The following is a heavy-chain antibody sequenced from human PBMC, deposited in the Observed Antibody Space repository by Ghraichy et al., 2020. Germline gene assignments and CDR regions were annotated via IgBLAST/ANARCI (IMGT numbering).Heavy chain of an antibody. J-gene: IGHJ4*02. D-gene: IGHD1-26*01. CDR2: ISGSGGST. V-gene: IGHV3-23*01. CDR1: GFTFSSYA. CDR3: AKMKAPYSGSGFFDY. Sequence: GESLNISCAASGFTFSSYAMSWVRQAPGKGLEWVSAISGSGGSTYYADSVKGRFTISRDNSKNTLYLQMNSLRAEDTAVYYCAKMKAPYSGSGFFDYWGQGTLVTVSS.